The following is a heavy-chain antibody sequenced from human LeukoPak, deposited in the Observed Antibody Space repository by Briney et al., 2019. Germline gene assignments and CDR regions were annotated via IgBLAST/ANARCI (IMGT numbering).Heavy chain of an antibody. V-gene: IGHV3-7*01. CDR2: IKEDGSEA. D-gene: IGHD3-10*01. CDR3: FRDDGPGT. Sequence: GGSLRLSCAASGFTFSTYWMSWVRQAPGKGPEWVANIKEDGSEAYYMDSVRGRFTISRDNAETSMHLQMDSLRAEDTAVYYCFRDDGPGTWGQGTLVTVSS. CDR1: GFTFSTYW. J-gene: IGHJ5*02.